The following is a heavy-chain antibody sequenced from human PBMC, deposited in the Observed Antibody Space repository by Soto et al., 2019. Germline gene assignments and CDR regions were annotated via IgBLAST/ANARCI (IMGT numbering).Heavy chain of an antibody. CDR3: ARVVPADHYYYYGMDV. CDR1: GGTFSSYT. CDR2: IIPILGIP. J-gene: IGHJ6*02. D-gene: IGHD2-2*01. Sequence: QVQLVQSGAEVKKPGSSVKVSCKASGGTFSSYTISWVRQAPGQGLEWMGRIIPILGIPNYAQKFKGRVTITADKSTSTAYMGLSSLRSEDTAVYYCARVVPADHYYYYGMDVWGQGTTVTVSS. V-gene: IGHV1-69*02.